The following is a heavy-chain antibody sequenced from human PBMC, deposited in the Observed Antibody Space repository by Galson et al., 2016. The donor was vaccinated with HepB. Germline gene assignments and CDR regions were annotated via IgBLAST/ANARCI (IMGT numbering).Heavy chain of an antibody. J-gene: IGHJ5*02. V-gene: IGHV4-39*01. Sequence: ETLSLTCTVSGGSISSSSSSWGWIRQPPGQGMEWIASLHYSGRTDYTPSLMSRATISVDKSKNHVSMKLNSVTTADTAVYYCARHDGGHSVNWFDPWGQGTPVTVSS. CDR3: ARHDGGHSVNWFDP. CDR2: LHYSGRT. D-gene: IGHD2-15*01. CDR1: GGSISSSSSS.